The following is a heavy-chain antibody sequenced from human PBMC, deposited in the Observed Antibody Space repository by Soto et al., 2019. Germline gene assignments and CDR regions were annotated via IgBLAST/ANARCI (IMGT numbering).Heavy chain of an antibody. CDR1: GFIFSNYW. D-gene: IGHD1-1*01. CDR3: ARAGYAPDY. CDR2: INSGGTST. J-gene: IGHJ4*02. V-gene: IGHV3-74*01. Sequence: GGSLRLSCAASGFIFSNYWMHWVRQVPGKGLEWVSRINSGGTSTSYADSVKGRFTFSRDNAKNTLYLQMTSLRAEDTAIYYCARAGYAPDYWGQGTLVTVSS.